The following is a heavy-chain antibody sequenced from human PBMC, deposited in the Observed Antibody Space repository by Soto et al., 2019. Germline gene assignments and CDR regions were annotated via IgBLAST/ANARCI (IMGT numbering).Heavy chain of an antibody. J-gene: IGHJ5*02. CDR2: MNPNSGNT. Sequence: QVQLVQSGAEVKKPGASVKVSCKASGYTFTSYDINWVRQATGQGLEWMGWMNPNSGNTGYAQKFQGRVIMTRNTSIRTAYMELSSLRSEDTAVYYCARMLGSSWSVWWFDPWGQGTLVTVSS. V-gene: IGHV1-8*01. CDR1: GYTFTSYD. D-gene: IGHD6-13*01. CDR3: ARMLGSSWSVWWFDP.